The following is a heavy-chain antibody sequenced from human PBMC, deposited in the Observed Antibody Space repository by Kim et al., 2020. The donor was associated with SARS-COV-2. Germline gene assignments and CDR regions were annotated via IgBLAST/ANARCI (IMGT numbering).Heavy chain of an antibody. J-gene: IGHJ6*02. CDR1: GFTFSRYW. Sequence: GGSLRLSCAASGFTFSRYWMHWVRQAPEKGLVWVSRINPDGSDTTYADSVKGRFTISRDNAKNTLYLQMNSLRAEDTAVYYCTRDSWTEGYYYGMDVWGQGTTVTVSS. D-gene: IGHD2-21*02. CDR2: INPDGSDT. CDR3: TRDSWTEGYYYGMDV. V-gene: IGHV3-74*03.